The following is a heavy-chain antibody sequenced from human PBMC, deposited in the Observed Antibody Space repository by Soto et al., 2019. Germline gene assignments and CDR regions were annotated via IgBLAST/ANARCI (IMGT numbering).Heavy chain of an antibody. V-gene: IGHV4-39*01. D-gene: IGHD3-10*01. J-gene: IGHJ6*02. CDR3: ARHRGVLLWFGSYGMDV. CDR2: IFYSGST. CDR1: GGSISSSSYY. Sequence: SETLSFTCTVSGGSISSSSYYWGWIRQPPGKGLEWIGGIFYSGSTYYNPSLKSRVTISVDTSKNQYSLKLSSVTAAETAVNYGARHRGVLLWFGSYGMDVWGQGTTDTVSS.